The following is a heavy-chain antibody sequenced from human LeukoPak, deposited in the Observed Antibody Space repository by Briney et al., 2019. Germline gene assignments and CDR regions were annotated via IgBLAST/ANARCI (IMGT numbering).Heavy chain of an antibody. CDR3: AKKRGNTFYNWGFDY. V-gene: IGHV3-23*01. J-gene: IGHJ4*02. Sequence: GGPLRLSCPVSGITLSNLGLSWVRQAPGRGRKGVAGISGSAGGTYYADSVKGRFTISRDNSKNTLYLQMNSLRAEDTAVYYCAKKRGNTFYNWGFDYWGQGTLVTVSS. D-gene: IGHD5-24*01. CDR1: GITLSNLG. CDR2: ISGSAGGT.